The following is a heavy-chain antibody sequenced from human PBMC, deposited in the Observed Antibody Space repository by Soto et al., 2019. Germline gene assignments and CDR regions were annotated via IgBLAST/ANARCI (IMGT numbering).Heavy chain of an antibody. CDR2: LNAGNGNT. J-gene: IGHJ6*02. Sequence: QVQLVQSGAEVKKPGASVKVSCKASGYTFTSYAMNWVRQAPGQRPEWRGWLNAGNGNTKYSQTFQARVTITRDTSASTAYMELSSLRSEDTAVYYCAREGSSFPPYGMDVWGQGTTVTVSS. CDR1: GYTFTSYA. V-gene: IGHV1-3*01. CDR3: AREGSSFPPYGMDV. D-gene: IGHD6-6*01.